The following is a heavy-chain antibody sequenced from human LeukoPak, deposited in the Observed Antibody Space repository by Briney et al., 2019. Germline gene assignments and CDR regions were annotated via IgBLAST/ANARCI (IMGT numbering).Heavy chain of an antibody. J-gene: IGHJ4*02. V-gene: IGHV3-64D*06. D-gene: IGHD2-15*01. CDR1: GLSFSSYA. CDR2: ISSIGGST. Sequence: GGSLRPSCSPSGLSFSSYAMHWVRQTPGKGLEYVSAISSIGGSTYYADSVKGRFTISRDNSKNTLYPQMSSLSAEDTAVYYCVKDLNLGYCSGGSCYSPGSDYWGQGTLVTVSS. CDR3: VKDLNLGYCSGGSCYSPGSDY.